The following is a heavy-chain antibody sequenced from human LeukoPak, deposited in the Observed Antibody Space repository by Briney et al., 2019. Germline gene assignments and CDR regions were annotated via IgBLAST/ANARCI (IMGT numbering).Heavy chain of an antibody. V-gene: IGHV4-39*07. CDR2: IYYSGST. D-gene: IGHD3-22*01. J-gene: IGHJ4*02. CDR1: GGSISSSSYY. Sequence: SETLSLTCTVSGGSISSSSYYWGWIRQPPGKGLEWIGSIYYSGSTYYNPSLKSRVTISVDRSKNQFSLKLSSVTAADTAVYYCARGWGSYYDSSGYYDYWGQGTLVTVSS. CDR3: ARGWGSYYDSSGYYDY.